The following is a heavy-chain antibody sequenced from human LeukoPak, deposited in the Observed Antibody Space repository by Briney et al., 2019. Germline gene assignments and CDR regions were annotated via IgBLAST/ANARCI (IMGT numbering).Heavy chain of an antibody. CDR2: ISPSGDST. CDR1: VYTFTSNH. V-gene: IGHV1-46*01. J-gene: IGHJ5*02. CDR3: AKLAASETGEGS. D-gene: IGHD6-13*01. Sequence: ASVKISCKASVYTFTSNHIHCVRQAPGQGLEWMGVISPSGDSTSYAQKFRGRVTMTRDTSTSTVYMELSSLRSEDTAIYYCAKLAASETGEGSWGQGTLVTVSS.